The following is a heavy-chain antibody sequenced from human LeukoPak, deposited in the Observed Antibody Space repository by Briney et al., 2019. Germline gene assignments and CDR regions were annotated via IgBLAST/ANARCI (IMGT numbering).Heavy chain of an antibody. CDR3: ARDSTADLDY. Sequence: PGGSLRLSCVGSGFTFSSYSMNWVRQAPGKGLEWVSSISSSTTYTYYADSVKGRFTVSRDNAKESLYLQMDSLRADDTALYYCARDSTADLDYWGQGTLVTVSS. CDR2: ISSSTTYT. V-gene: IGHV3-21*01. CDR1: GFTFSSYS. D-gene: IGHD6-19*01. J-gene: IGHJ4*02.